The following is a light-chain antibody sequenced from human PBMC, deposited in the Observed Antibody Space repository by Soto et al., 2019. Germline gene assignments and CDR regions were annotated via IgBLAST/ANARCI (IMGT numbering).Light chain of an antibody. J-gene: IGLJ1*01. CDR3: SLYTSENAYV. V-gene: IGLV2-14*01. Sequence: QSALTQPASVSGSPGQSITISCSGTSSDIGSYDHVAWYQQFPGKSPKLIIYEVSKRPSGVPDRFSGSKSGNTASLTISGLQAADEADYYCSLYTSENAYVFGTGTKVTVL. CDR1: SSDIGSYDH. CDR2: EVS.